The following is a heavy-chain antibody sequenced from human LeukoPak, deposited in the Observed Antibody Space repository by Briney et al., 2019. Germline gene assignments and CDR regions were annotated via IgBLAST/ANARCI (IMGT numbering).Heavy chain of an antibody. J-gene: IGHJ3*02. CDR2: ISGSGGST. Sequence: GGSLRLSCAASGFTFSSYAMSWVRQAPGKGLEWVSAISGSGGSTYYADSVKGRFTISRDNSKNTPYLQMNSLRAEDTAVYYCAKDQLLVPHAFDIWGQGTMVTVSS. CDR3: AKDQLLVPHAFDI. CDR1: GFTFSSYA. D-gene: IGHD6-19*01. V-gene: IGHV3-23*01.